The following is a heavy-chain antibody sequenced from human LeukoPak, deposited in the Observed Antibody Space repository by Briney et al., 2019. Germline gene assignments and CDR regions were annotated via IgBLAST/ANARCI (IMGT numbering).Heavy chain of an antibody. V-gene: IGHV3-23*01. D-gene: IGHD3-16*02. Sequence: GGSLRLSRAASGFTFDDYAMPWVRQAPGKGLEWVSAISGSGGSTYYADSVKGRFTISRDNSKNTLYLQMNSLRAEDTAVYYCAKDQPKVIDDAFDIWGQGTMVTVSS. CDR3: AKDQPKVIDDAFDI. J-gene: IGHJ3*02. CDR1: GFTFDDYA. CDR2: ISGSGGST.